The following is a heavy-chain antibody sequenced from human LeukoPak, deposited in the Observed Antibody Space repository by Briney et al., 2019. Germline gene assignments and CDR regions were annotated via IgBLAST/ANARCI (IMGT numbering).Heavy chain of an antibody. D-gene: IGHD4-11*01. J-gene: IGHJ6*02. CDR2: MYSGGST. Sequence: GGSLKLSCAASGFTVSSYYMTWVRQAPGKGLEWVSVMYSGGSTYYADSVKGRVAISRDNSQNTVFLQMNSVRVEDTAVYYCARSYSNHLFGMDAWGQGTAVTVSS. CDR3: ARSYSNHLFGMDA. CDR1: GFTVSSYY. V-gene: IGHV3-66*01.